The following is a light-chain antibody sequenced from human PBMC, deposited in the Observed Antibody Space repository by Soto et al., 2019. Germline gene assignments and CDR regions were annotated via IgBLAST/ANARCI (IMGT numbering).Light chain of an antibody. V-gene: IGKV3-20*01. CDR2: GAS. Sequence: TQFPDTLSASPGEGATLSCRAGQSVSSSYLAWYQQKPGQAPRLLIYGASSRATGIPDRFSGSGSGTDFTLTISRLEPEDFAVYYCQQYGSSPKTFGQGTKVDIK. CDR1: QSVSSSY. CDR3: QQYGSSPKT. J-gene: IGKJ1*01.